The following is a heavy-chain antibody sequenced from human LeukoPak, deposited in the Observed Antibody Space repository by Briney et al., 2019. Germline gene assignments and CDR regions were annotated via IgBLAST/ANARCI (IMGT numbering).Heavy chain of an antibody. CDR2: ISSSGSYI. Sequence: GGSLRLSCAASGFTFSSYAMNWVRQAPGKGLEWVSSISSSGSYIYYADSVKGRFTISRDNAKNSLYLQMNSLRAEDTAVYYCARGDYGDYARFDPWGQGTLVTVSS. CDR3: ARGDYGDYARFDP. J-gene: IGHJ5*02. V-gene: IGHV3-21*01. D-gene: IGHD4-17*01. CDR1: GFTFSSYA.